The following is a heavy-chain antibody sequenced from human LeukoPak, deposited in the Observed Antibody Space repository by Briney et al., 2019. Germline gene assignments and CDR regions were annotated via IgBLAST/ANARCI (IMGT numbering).Heavy chain of an antibody. J-gene: IGHJ4*02. V-gene: IGHV3-30*18. D-gene: IGHD3-22*01. Sequence: GGSLRLSCAASGFTFSSYGMHWVRQAPSKGLEWVAVISYDGSNKYYADSVKGRFTISRDNSKNTLYLQMNSLRAEDTAVYYCAKARWGYYDYWGQGTLVTVSS. CDR2: ISYDGSNK. CDR1: GFTFSSYG. CDR3: AKARWGYYDY.